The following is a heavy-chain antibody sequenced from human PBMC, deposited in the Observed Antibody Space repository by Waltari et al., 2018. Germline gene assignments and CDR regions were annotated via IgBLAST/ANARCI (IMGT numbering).Heavy chain of an antibody. Sequence: QVQLVQSGAEVTKPGASVKVPCKASGYTFSAYGISWVRQAPGQGLEWMGWISGNNGHTNHAQKFQGRLIMTEDTSATTVYMELTYLTSDDTAVYYCARERHRLMEEGYLMALDPWGQGTLVTVSS. CDR2: ISGNNGHT. D-gene: IGHD3-3*01. CDR3: ARERHRLMEEGYLMALDP. J-gene: IGHJ5*02. CDR1: GYTFSAYG. V-gene: IGHV1-18*01.